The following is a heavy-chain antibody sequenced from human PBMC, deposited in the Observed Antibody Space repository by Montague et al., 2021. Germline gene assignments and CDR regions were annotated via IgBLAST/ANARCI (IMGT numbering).Heavy chain of an antibody. Sequence: YRRLSCAASGFPFSSYTINWVRQAPGKGLEWVSSISSSSLYIDYADSVKGRFTISRDNAKNSLYLQMNSLRAEDTAVYYCASLPYSSAWPYYFDHWGQGTLVTVSS. V-gene: IGHV3-21*01. J-gene: IGHJ4*02. D-gene: IGHD6-19*01. CDR3: ASLPYSSAWPYYFDH. CDR2: ISSSSLYI. CDR1: GFPFSSYT.